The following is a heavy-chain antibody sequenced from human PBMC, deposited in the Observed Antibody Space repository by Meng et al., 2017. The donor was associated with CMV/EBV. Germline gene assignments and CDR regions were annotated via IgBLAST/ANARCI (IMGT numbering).Heavy chain of an antibody. CDR3: ARGAPPTPRYGSGSYFNVPLYYYYGMDV. V-gene: IGHV4-59*01. CDR2: IYCSGST. CDR1: GGSISSYY. J-gene: IGHJ6*02. D-gene: IGHD3-10*01. Sequence: GSLRLSCTVSGGSISSYYWSWIRQPPGKGLEWIRYIYCSGSTNYNPSLKSRVTISVDTSKNQFSLKLSSVTAADAAVYYCARGAPPTPRYGSGSYFNVPLYYYYGMDVWGQGTTVTVSS.